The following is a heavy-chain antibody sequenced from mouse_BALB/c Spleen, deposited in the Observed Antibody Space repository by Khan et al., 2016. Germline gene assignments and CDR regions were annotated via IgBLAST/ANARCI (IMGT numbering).Heavy chain of an antibody. CDR1: GFIFSSYT. CDR2: ISSGGSYI. Sequence: EVELVESGGGLVKPGGSLKLSCAASGFIFSSYTMSWVRQTPEKRLEWDATISSGGSYIYYPDSVQGRFPISRDNAKNTMYLQIRSLKSEDTAMYYCTNIYDGYYEFAYWGQGTLVTVSS. V-gene: IGHV5-6-4*01. J-gene: IGHJ3*01. CDR3: TNIYDGYYEFAY. D-gene: IGHD2-3*01.